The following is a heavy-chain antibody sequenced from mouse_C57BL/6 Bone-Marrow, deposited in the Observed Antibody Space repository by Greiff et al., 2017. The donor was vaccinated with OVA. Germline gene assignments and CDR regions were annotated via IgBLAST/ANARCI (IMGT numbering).Heavy chain of an antibody. Sequence: EVTLVESGGGLVKPGGSLKLSCAASGFTFSDYGLHWVRQAPEKGLEWVAYISSGSSTISYADTVKGRFTISRDNAKNTLFLQMTSLRSEDTAMYYCSRNYYYAMDYWGQGTAVTVSS. CDR2: ISSGSSTI. CDR1: GFTFSDYG. V-gene: IGHV5-17*01. CDR3: SRNYYYAMDY. J-gene: IGHJ4*01.